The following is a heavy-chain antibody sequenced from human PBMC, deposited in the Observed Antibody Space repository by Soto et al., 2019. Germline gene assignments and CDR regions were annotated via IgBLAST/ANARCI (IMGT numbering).Heavy chain of an antibody. CDR1: GFTFSTYG. J-gene: IGHJ4*02. Sequence: QVQLVESGGGVVQPGRSLRLSCAASGFTFSTYGMHWVRQAPGKGLEWVAVISNGGDNQYYGDSVKGRVTVSRDNSKSTLYLQMDSLSPEETAVYYCAKRFRSSWSSDNWGQGTLVTVSS. CDR3: AKRFRSSWSSDN. CDR2: ISNGGDNQ. V-gene: IGHV3-30*18. D-gene: IGHD6-13*01.